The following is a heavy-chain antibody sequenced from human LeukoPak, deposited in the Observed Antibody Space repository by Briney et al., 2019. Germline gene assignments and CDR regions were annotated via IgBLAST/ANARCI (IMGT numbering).Heavy chain of an antibody. D-gene: IGHD3-10*01. CDR3: ARLPYSGSAH. Sequence: PGGSLRLSCAASGFTFSSYAMHWVRQAPGKGLEWVAVISYDGSNKYYADSVKGRFTISRDNSKNTLYLQMNSLRAEDTAVYYCARLPYSGSAHWGQGTLVTVSS. J-gene: IGHJ4*02. CDR1: GFTFSSYA. CDR2: ISYDGSNK. V-gene: IGHV3-30*04.